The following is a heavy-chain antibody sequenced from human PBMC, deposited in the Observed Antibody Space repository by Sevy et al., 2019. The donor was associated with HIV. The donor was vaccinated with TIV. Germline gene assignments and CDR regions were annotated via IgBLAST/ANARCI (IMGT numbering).Heavy chain of an antibody. CDR1: GGSISSYY. Sequence: SETLSLTCTVSGGSISSYYWSWIRQPAGKGLEWIGRIYTSGSTNYNPSLKSRVTMSVDTSKNQFSLKLSSVTAADTAVYYCARALRIDDSSGYYYYYGMDVWGQGTTVTVSS. D-gene: IGHD3-22*01. J-gene: IGHJ6*02. V-gene: IGHV4-4*07. CDR2: IYTSGST. CDR3: ARALRIDDSSGYYYYYGMDV.